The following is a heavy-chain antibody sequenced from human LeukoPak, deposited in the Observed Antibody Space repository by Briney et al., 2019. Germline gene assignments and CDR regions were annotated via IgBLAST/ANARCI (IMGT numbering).Heavy chain of an antibody. D-gene: IGHD6-6*01. CDR1: GGSISSSNW. V-gene: IGHV4-4*02. CDR3: AREVVRDYFDY. CDR2: IYHSGST. Sequence: SGTLSLTCAVSGGSISSSNWWSWVRQPPGKGLEWIGEIYHSGSTNYNPSLKSRVTISVDTSKNQFSLKLSSVTAADTAVYYCAREVVRDYFDYWGQGTLVTVSS. J-gene: IGHJ4*02.